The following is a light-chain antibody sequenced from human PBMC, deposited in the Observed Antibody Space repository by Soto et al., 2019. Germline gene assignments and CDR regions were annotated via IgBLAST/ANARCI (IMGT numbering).Light chain of an antibody. CDR2: DAS. J-gene: IGKJ1*01. V-gene: IGKV3-15*01. Sequence: EIVMTQSPATLSVSPGERATLSSRASQSVSSYLAWYQQKPGQAPRLLIYDASNRATGIPARFSGSGSGTEFTLTISSLQSEDFAVYYCQQYNNWWTFGQGAKVDIK. CDR1: QSVSSY. CDR3: QQYNNWWT.